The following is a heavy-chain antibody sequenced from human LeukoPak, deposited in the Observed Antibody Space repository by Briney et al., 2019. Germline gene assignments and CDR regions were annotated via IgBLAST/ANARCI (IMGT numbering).Heavy chain of an antibody. Sequence: GGSLRLSCAASGFTFSSYGMHWVRQAPGKGLEWVAFIRYDGNNKYYADSVKGRFTISRDNSKNTLYLQMNSLRAEDTAVYYCAKDPLYSVAGPPRYYGMDVWGQGTTVTVSS. CDR2: IRYDGNNK. J-gene: IGHJ6*02. V-gene: IGHV3-30*02. CDR1: GFTFSSYG. CDR3: AKDPLYSVAGPPRYYGMDV. D-gene: IGHD6-19*01.